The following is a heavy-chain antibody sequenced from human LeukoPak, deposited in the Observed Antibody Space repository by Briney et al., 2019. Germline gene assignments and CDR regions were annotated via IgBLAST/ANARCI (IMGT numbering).Heavy chain of an antibody. CDR3: ARLDSSGYYYDY. CDR1: GGTFSSYA. J-gene: IGHJ4*02. V-gene: IGHV1-69*04. Sequence: SVKVSCKASGGTFSSYAISWVRQAPGQGLEWMGRIIPIFGIANYAQKFQGRVTITADKSTSTAYMELSSLRSEDTAVYYCARLDSSGYYYDYWGQGTLVTVSS. D-gene: IGHD3-22*01. CDR2: IIPIFGIA.